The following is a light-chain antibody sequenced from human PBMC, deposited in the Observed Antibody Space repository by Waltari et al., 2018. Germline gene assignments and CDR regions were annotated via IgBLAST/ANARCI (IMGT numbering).Light chain of an antibody. CDR2: LSF. J-gene: IGKJ1*01. CDR3: MQALHTPPT. Sequence: EIVMTQSPLSLPVTPGEPASISCRSSQSLLHRDGYNYLNWYLQKPGQSPQLLIYLSFIRASGVPDGFTGSGAGTDFTLKISRVEAEDVGFYYCMQALHTPPTFGQGTRAEIK. CDR1: QSLLHRDGYNY. V-gene: IGKV2-28*01.